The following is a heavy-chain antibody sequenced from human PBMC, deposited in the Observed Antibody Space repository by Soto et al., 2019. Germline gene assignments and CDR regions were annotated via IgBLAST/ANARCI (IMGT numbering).Heavy chain of an antibody. J-gene: IGHJ4*02. CDR2: ITSDGTNT. CDR1: GFTFSSYW. Sequence: EVQLVQSGGGLVQPGGSLRLSCAASGFTFSSYWMHWVRQAPGKGLVVVSRITSDGTNTAYADSVKGRFTISRDNAKNMVYLQMNSLRAEDTAVYYCARDGGYGTPFDYWGQGNLVTVSS. CDR3: ARDGGYGTPFDY. V-gene: IGHV3-74*01. D-gene: IGHD5-12*01.